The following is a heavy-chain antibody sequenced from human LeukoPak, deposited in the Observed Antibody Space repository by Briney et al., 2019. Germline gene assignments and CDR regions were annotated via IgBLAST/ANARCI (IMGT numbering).Heavy chain of an antibody. CDR2: INHLRRT. CDR1: GGSFSVHY. Sequence: SETLSLTCAVSGGSFSVHYWSWIRQSPGKGLEWIGEINHLRRTNYNPSLKSRVIISIDTSKKEVSLKMTSVTAADTAVYYCARGSASGIYPIDYWGQGTLVTVSS. V-gene: IGHV4-34*01. D-gene: IGHD6-19*01. CDR3: ARGSASGIYPIDY. J-gene: IGHJ4*02.